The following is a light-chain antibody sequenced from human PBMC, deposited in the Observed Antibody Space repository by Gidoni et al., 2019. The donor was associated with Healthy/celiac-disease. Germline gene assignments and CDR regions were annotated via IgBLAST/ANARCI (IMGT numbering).Light chain of an antibody. CDR3: HHSSSLRT. Sequence: IVLTQYPDFQAVTPKEKVTITCQDSQSIGSCLHWYQQKPHQSPKLLIKYDSQSISGVPSRFSGSGSWTDFTLTINSLEAEDAATYYCHHSSSLRTFGQGTKVEIK. CDR1: QSIGSC. J-gene: IGKJ1*01. CDR2: YDS. V-gene: IGKV6-21*02.